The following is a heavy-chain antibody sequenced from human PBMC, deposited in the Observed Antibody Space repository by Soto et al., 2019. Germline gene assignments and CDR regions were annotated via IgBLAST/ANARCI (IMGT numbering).Heavy chain of an antibody. D-gene: IGHD3-9*01. CDR3: AKGGYFDWLYDAFDI. J-gene: IGHJ3*02. Sequence: GGSLRLSCAASGFTFSSYAMSWVRQAPGKGLEWVSAISGSGGSTYYADSVKGRFTISRDNSKNTLYLQMNSLRAEDTAVYYCAKGGYFDWLYDAFDIGGQGTMVTVAS. V-gene: IGHV3-23*01. CDR1: GFTFSSYA. CDR2: ISGSGGST.